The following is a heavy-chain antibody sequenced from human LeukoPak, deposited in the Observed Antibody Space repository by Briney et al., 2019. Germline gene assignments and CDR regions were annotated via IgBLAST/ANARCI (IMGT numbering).Heavy chain of an antibody. Sequence: SETLSLTCSVSGGSISSYYWSWIRQPPGKGLECIGYIHYSGSTNYNPSLKSRVTISVDTSKNQFSLKLSSVTAAVTAVYYCARGYYMDVWGKGTTVTVSS. CDR1: GGSISSYY. V-gene: IGHV4-59*08. J-gene: IGHJ6*03. CDR2: IHYSGST. CDR3: ARGYYMDV.